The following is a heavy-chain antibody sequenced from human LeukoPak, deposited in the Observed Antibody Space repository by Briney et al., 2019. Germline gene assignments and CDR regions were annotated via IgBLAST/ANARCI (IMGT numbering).Heavy chain of an antibody. V-gene: IGHV1-8*01. CDR1: GYTFTSYD. CDR2: MNPNNGNT. CDR3: ARGADGVSSNSRGWFDP. J-gene: IGHJ5*02. D-gene: IGHD2-15*01. Sequence: ASVKVSCKASGYTFTSYDINWVRQATGQGLEWMGWMNPNNGNTGYAQKFQGRVTTTRDTSISTAYMELSRLRYEDTAVYSCARGADGVSSNSRGWFDPWGQGTLVTVSS.